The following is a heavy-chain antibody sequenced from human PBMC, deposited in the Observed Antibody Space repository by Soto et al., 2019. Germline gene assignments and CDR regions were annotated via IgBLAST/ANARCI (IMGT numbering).Heavy chain of an antibody. Sequence: SVKVSCKASGGTFSSYAISWVRQAPGQGLEWMGGIIPIFGTANYAQKFQGRVTITADESTSTAYMELSSLRSEDTAVYYCAREPSTTYYYDSSGYYYPNYFDYWGQGTLVTVSS. CDR1: GGTFSSYA. D-gene: IGHD3-22*01. J-gene: IGHJ4*02. CDR2: IIPIFGTA. CDR3: AREPSTTYYYDSSGYYYPNYFDY. V-gene: IGHV1-69*13.